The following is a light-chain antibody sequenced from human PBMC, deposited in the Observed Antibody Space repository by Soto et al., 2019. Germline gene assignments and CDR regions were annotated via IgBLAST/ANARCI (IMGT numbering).Light chain of an antibody. V-gene: IGLV6-57*03. Sequence: NFMLTQPHSVSESPGKTVTISCTRSSGSIATNYVQWFQQRPGSAPIIVIYEDDQRPSGVPDRFSGSIDSSSNSASLTISGLQTEDEAYYYCQSYDSSNHGVFGGGTKLTVL. CDR1: SGSIATNY. CDR3: QSYDSSNHGV. J-gene: IGLJ3*02. CDR2: EDD.